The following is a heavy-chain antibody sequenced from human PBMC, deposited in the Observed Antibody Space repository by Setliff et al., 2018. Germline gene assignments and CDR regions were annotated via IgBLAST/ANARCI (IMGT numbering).Heavy chain of an antibody. D-gene: IGHD2-15*01. V-gene: IGHV3-30*03. CDR3: ASSSGGNYEAYFDY. CDR1: GFTFSSYG. CDR2: ISYDGTIT. Sequence: GSLRLSCAASGFTFSSYGMHWVRQAPGKGLEWVAVISYDGTITHYVDSVKGRFSISRDNSQNTLYLQMNSLSPEDTALYYCASSSGGNYEAYFDYWGQGTLVTVSS. J-gene: IGHJ4*02.